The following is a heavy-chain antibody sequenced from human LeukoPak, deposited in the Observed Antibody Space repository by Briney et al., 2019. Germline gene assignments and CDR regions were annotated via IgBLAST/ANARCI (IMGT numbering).Heavy chain of an antibody. J-gene: IGHJ5*02. CDR3: ARLPYSDILTGSNWFDP. CDR1: GGSISSGGYY. Sequence: SETLSLTCTVSGGSISSGGYYWSWIRQHPGKGLEWIGHIYYSGSTFYNASLKSRVTISVNTSKSQFSLKMRSVTAADTAVYYCARLPYSDILTGSNWFDPWGQGILVTVSS. V-gene: IGHV4-31*03. D-gene: IGHD3-9*01. CDR2: IYYSGST.